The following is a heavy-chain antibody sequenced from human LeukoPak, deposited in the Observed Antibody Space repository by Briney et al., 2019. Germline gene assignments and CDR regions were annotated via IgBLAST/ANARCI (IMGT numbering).Heavy chain of an antibody. D-gene: IGHD3-22*01. CDR3: ARGPAYYYDSSGLDY. V-gene: IGHV3-9*01. J-gene: IGHJ4*02. CDR1: GFTFDDYG. CDR2: ISLNRGSI. Sequence: QTGGSLRLSCAASGFTFDDYGMHWVRQAPGKGLEWVSGISLNRGSIGYADSVKGRFTISRGNAKNSLYLQMNSLRAEDTAVYYCARGPAYYYDSSGLDYWGQGTLVTVSS.